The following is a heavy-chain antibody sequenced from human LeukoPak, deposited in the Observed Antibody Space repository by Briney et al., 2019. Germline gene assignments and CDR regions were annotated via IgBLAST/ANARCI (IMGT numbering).Heavy chain of an antibody. CDR1: GFTFSSYW. D-gene: IGHD2-2*01. V-gene: IGHV3-7*01. Sequence: GGSLRLSCAASGFTFSSYWMSWVRQAPGKGLEWVANIKQDGSEKYYVDSVKGRFTISRDNAKNSLYLQMNSLRAEDTAVYYCARDLHYCSSTSCPDLYYYYGMDVWGQGTTVTVSS. CDR3: ARDLHYCSSTSCPDLYYYYGMDV. CDR2: IKQDGSEK. J-gene: IGHJ6*02.